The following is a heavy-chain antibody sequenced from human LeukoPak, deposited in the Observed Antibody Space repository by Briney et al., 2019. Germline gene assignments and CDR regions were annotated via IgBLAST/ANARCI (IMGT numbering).Heavy chain of an antibody. CDR3: ARVTVPAYCGGDCSYYYYMDV. CDR2: ISSSSSTI. D-gene: IGHD2-21*02. CDR1: GFTFSDYI. Sequence: PGGSLRLSCAASGFTFSDYIMNWVRQAPGKGPEWISYISSSSSTIYYADSVKGRFTISRDNAKNSVYLQMSSLRAEDTAVYYCARVTVPAYCGGDCSYYYYMDVWGKGTTVTVSS. J-gene: IGHJ6*03. V-gene: IGHV3-48*01.